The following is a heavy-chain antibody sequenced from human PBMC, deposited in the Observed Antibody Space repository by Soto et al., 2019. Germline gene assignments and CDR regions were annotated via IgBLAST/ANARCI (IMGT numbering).Heavy chain of an antibody. V-gene: IGHV4-59*01. J-gene: IGHJ4*02. CDR1: GGSISSYY. Sequence: SETLSLTCTVSGGSISSYYWSWIRQPPGKGLEWIGYIYYSGSTSYNPSLKSRVTISVDTSKNQFSLKLSSVTAADTAVYYCAREGYSSGYFDYWGQGTLVTVSS. CDR3: AREGYSSGYFDY. D-gene: IGHD6-19*01. CDR2: IYYSGST.